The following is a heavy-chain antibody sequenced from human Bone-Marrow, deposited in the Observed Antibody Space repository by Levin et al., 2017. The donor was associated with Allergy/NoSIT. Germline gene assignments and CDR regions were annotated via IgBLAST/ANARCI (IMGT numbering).Heavy chain of an antibody. V-gene: IGHV4-31*03. J-gene: IGHJ4*02. Sequence: NPSETLSLTCTVSGGSFNGDNSYWSWIRQHPGTGLEWIGYVSYGGNTAYTSSLKSRVTMSLDTSERHFSLELSSVTAAGTAVYYCARVAYCSRPTCYGSRTFDYWGQGTLVTVSS. CDR1: GGSFNGDNSY. CDR3: ARVAYCSRPTCYGSRTFDY. CDR2: VSYGGNT. D-gene: IGHD2-2*01.